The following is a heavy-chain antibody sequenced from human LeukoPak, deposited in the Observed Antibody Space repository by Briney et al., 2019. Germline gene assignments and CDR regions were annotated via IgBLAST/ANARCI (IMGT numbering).Heavy chain of an antibody. J-gene: IGHJ4*02. Sequence: GGSLRLSCAASGFTFSSYAISSVRQAPGEGLEWVSAISGSGDSTYYADSVKGRFTISRDNSKNTLYLQMNSLRSEDTAVYYCAKTSYSYGFSYFDYWGQGTLVTVSS. CDR1: GFTFSSYA. V-gene: IGHV3-23*01. CDR3: AKTSYSYGFSYFDY. CDR2: ISGSGDST. D-gene: IGHD5-18*01.